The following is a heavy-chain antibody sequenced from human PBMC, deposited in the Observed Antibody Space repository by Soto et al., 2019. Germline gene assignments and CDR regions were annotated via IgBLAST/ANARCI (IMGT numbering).Heavy chain of an antibody. V-gene: IGHV3-30-3*01. CDR3: ARGRLYYYDSSGYSFDY. CDR2: ISYDGSNK. D-gene: IGHD3-22*01. CDR1: GFTFSSYA. J-gene: IGHJ4*02. Sequence: GGSLRLSCAASGFTFSSYAMHWVRQAPGKGLEWVAVISYDGSNKYYADSMKGRFTISRDNSKNTLYLQMNSLRAEDTAVYYCARGRLYYYDSSGYSFDYWGQGTLVTVSS.